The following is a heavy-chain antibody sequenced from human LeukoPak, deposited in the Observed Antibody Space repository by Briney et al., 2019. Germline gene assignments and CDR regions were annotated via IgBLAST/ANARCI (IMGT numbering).Heavy chain of an antibody. J-gene: IGHJ4*02. CDR1: GGTFSSYA. CDR3: ARDRGFGEFYFDS. Sequence: SVKVSCKASGGTFSSYAISWVRQAPGQGLEWMGRIIPILGIANYAQKFQGRVTITADKSTSTAYMELSSLRSEDTAVYYCARDRGFGEFYFDSWGQGALVTVSS. CDR2: IIPILGIA. V-gene: IGHV1-69*04. D-gene: IGHD3-10*01.